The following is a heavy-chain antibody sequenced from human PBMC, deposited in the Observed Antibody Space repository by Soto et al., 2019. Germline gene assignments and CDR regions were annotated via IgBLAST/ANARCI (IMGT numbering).Heavy chain of an antibody. CDR3: ARLGSGSYSDY. V-gene: IGHV4-39*01. J-gene: IGHJ4*02. CDR2: IYYSGST. D-gene: IGHD3-10*01. Sequence: QLQLQESGPGLVKPSETLSLTCTVSGGSISSSSYYWGWIRQPPGKGLEWIGSIYYSGSTYYNPSLKSRVTISVDTSKNQFSLKLSSVTAADTAVYSCARLGSGSYSDYWGQGTLVTVSS. CDR1: GGSISSSSYY.